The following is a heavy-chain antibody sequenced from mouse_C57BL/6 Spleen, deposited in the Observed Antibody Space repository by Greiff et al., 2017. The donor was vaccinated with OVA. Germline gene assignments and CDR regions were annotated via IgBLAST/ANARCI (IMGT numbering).Heavy chain of an antibody. J-gene: IGHJ1*03. CDR2: IWSGGST. CDR3: ARMRVTTWDWYFDV. Sequence: VQLKESGPGLVQPSQILSITCTVSGFSLTSYGVHWVRQSPGKGLEWLGVIWSGGSTDYNAAFISRLSISKDNSKSQVFFKMNSLQADDTAIYYCARMRVTTWDWYFDVWGTGTTVTVSS. CDR1: GFSLTSYG. V-gene: IGHV2-2*01. D-gene: IGHD2-2*01.